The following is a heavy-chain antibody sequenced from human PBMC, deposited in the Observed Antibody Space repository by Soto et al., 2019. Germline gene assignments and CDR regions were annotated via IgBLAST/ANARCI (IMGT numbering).Heavy chain of an antibody. CDR2: VSSSSSYI. Sequence: EVQLVESGGGLVKPGGSPRLSCAASGFTFSGHTINWVRQAPGKGLEWVSSVSSSSSYIYYADSVKGRFTVSRDNAEKSLYLQMNSLRAEDTAMYYCARCMGFDGSGYAFFDSWGQGTLVTVSS. CDR1: GFTFSGHT. J-gene: IGHJ4*02. D-gene: IGHD3-10*01. CDR3: ARCMGFDGSGYAFFDS. V-gene: IGHV3-21*01.